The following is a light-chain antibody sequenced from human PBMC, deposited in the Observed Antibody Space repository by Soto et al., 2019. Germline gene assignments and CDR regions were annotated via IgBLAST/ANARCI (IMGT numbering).Light chain of an antibody. V-gene: IGKV3-15*01. CDR2: GAS. CDR1: QSVSSN. CDR3: QQANSFPIT. Sequence: EIVMTQSPATLSVSPGERATLSCRGSQSVSSNLAWYQQKPGQAPRLLIYGASARATGIPARFTGSGSGTDFTLTISSLQPEDFATYYCQQANSFPITFGQGTRLEIK. J-gene: IGKJ5*01.